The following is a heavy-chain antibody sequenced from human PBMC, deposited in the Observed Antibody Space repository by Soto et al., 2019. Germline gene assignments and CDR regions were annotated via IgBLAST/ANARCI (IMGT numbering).Heavy chain of an antibody. CDR2: IYYSGST. J-gene: IGHJ6*02. V-gene: IGHV4-61*05. CDR1: GFSLSTSGVG. CDR3: ARLNGYCVSTNCHGYYGMDV. D-gene: IGHD2-2*03. Sequence: SGPTLVNPTQTLTLTCTFSGFSLSTSGVGVGWIRQPPGKGLEWIGYIYYSGSTNYNPSLKSRVTISVDTSKNEFSLKLNSVTAADTAVYYCARLNGYCVSTNCHGYYGMDVWGQGTTVTVSS.